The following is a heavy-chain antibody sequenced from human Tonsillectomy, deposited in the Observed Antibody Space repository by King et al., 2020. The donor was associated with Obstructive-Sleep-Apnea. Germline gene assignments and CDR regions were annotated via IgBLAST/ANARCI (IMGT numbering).Heavy chain of an antibody. V-gene: IGHV4-31*03. CDR1: GGSISSGGYY. D-gene: IGHD3-22*01. J-gene: IGHJ4*02. CDR3: ARGNAWLFGYFDY. CDR2: IYYSGST. Sequence: VQLQESGPGLVKPSQTLSLTCTVSGGSISSGGYYWSWIRQHPGKGLEWIGYIYYSGSTFYNPSLKSRVTISVDTSKNQFSLKLSSVTAADTALYYCARGNAWLFGYFDYWGQGTLVTVSS.